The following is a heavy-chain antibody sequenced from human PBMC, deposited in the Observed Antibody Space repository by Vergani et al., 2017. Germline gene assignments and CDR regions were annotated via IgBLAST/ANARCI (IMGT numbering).Heavy chain of an antibody. J-gene: IGHJ3*02. CDR1: GFSLSTSGMC. CDR3: ARIIFGASNAFDI. D-gene: IGHD3-3*01. V-gene: IGHV2-70*01. Sequence: QVTLRESGPALVKPTQTLTLTCTFSGFSLSTSGMCVSWIRPPPGKALVWLALIDWDDDKYYSTSLKTRLTISKDTSKNQVVLTMTNMDPVDTATYYCARIIFGASNAFDIWGQGTMVTVSS. CDR2: IDWDDDK.